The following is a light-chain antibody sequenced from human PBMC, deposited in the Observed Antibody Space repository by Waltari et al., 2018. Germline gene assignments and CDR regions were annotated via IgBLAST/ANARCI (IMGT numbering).Light chain of an antibody. J-gene: IGLJ2*01. Sequence: SVLTQPPSISVPPGQTATLTCSGEDLWNNSASWYQQKAGQPPTLVISQNNRRPPDIPDRFSASTSGNAATLTIRGTQPTDEADYYCQAWDTVSFVVFGGGTRLTVL. V-gene: IGLV3-1*01. CDR2: QNN. CDR3: QAWDTVSFVV. CDR1: DLWNNS.